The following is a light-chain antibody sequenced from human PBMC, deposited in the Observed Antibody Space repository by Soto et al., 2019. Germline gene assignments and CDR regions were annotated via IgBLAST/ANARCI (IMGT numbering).Light chain of an antibody. J-gene: IGKJ4*01. V-gene: IGKV1-5*03. CDR1: QSISNW. CDR2: KAS. CDR3: QQYNSYSPLT. Sequence: DIQMTQFPSTLSASVGDRVTITCRASQSISNWLAWYQQKPGKAPKLLIYKASGLESGVPSRFSGSGSGTDFTLTISSLQPDDFATYYCQQYNSYSPLTFGGGTKVEIK.